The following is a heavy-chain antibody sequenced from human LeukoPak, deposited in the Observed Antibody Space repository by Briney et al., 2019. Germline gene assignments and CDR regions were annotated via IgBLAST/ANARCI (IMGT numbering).Heavy chain of an antibody. CDR3: ARGSDYYSYGSGRPYYYYGMDV. J-gene: IGHJ6*02. CDR2: INPNSGGT. V-gene: IGHV1-2*02. Sequence: GASVKVSCKASGYTFTGYYMHWVRQAPGQGLEWMGWINPNSGGTNYAQKFQGRVTMTRDTSISTAYMELSRLRSDDTAVYYCARGSDYYSYGSGRPYYYYGMDVWGQGTTVTVSS. D-gene: IGHD3-10*01. CDR1: GYTFTGYY.